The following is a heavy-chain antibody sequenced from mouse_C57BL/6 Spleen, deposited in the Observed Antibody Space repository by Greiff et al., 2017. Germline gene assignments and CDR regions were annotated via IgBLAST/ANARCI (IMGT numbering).Heavy chain of an antibody. CDR2: IYPSDSET. CDR1: GYTFTSYW. D-gene: IGHD2-1*01. Sequence: VQLQQPGAELVKPGASVKVSCKASGYTFTSYWMHWVKQRPGQGLEWIGNIYPSDSETHYNQKFKDKATLTVDKSSSTAYMQLRSLTSEDSAVYYCATYGNYGWGQGTTLTVSS. V-gene: IGHV1-61*01. J-gene: IGHJ2*01. CDR3: ATYGNYG.